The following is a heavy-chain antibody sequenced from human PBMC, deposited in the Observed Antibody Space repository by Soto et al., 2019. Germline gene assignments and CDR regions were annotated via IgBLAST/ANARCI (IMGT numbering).Heavy chain of an antibody. J-gene: IGHJ4*02. CDR1: GFTVSNNY. CDR2: IYSGGNT. CDR3: ARVKVSGVRTYYDYIWGSYRSPIFDY. V-gene: IGHV3-53*01. Sequence: GGSLRLSCAASGFTVSNNYMSWVRQAPGKGLEWVSVIYSGGNTYFADSVKGRFTISRDNSKNTLYLQMNSLRAEDTAVYYCARVKVSGVRTYYDYIWGSYRSPIFDYWGQGTLVTVSS. D-gene: IGHD3-16*02.